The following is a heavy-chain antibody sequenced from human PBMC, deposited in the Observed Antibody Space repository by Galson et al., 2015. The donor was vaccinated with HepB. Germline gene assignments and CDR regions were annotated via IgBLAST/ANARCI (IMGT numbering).Heavy chain of an antibody. D-gene: IGHD2-15*01. Sequence: SVKVSCKASGYTFSSYSITWVRQAPGQGLEWMGRINTYNHYTNYAQKFQGRVTMTTDTSTSTAYMEVRSLRSDDTAVYYCARGGYVVVVGATQNNWFDPWGQGTLVTVSS. CDR3: ARGGYVVVVGATQNNWFDP. V-gene: IGHV1-18*01. CDR1: GYTFSSYS. CDR2: INTYNHYT. J-gene: IGHJ5*02.